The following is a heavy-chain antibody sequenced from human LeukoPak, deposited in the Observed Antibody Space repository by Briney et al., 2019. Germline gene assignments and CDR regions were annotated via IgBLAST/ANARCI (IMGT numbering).Heavy chain of an antibody. Sequence: PGGSLRLSCAASGFAFSNYAMSWVRQAPGKGLEWVSAINASGGSTHYADSVKGRFTIFRDNSKNTLYLQMNSLRAEDTAVYYCAKGAVEGPWGQGTLVTVSS. V-gene: IGHV3-23*01. CDR1: GFAFSNYA. J-gene: IGHJ5*02. CDR2: INASGGST. CDR3: AKGAVEGP. D-gene: IGHD3-3*01.